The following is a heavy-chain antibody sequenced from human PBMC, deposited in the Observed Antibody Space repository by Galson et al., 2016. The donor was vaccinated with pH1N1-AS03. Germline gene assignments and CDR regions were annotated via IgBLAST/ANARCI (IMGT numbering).Heavy chain of an antibody. CDR3: AKEVQRRLPF. CDR1: GPTFSYYP. CDR2: ISYDGSHI. Sequence: SLRLSCADSGPTFSYYPMHWARQAPGKGLEWVAVISYDGSHITYANSVKGRFTISRDHSKNTLYLQMTTLRTEDTAVYYCAKEVQRRLPFWGQGTLVIVSS. J-gene: IGHJ4*02. V-gene: IGHV3-30-3*01. D-gene: IGHD1-1*01.